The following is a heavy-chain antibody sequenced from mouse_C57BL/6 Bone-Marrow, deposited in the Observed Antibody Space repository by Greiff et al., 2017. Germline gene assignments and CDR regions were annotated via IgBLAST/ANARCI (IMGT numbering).Heavy chain of an antibody. J-gene: IGHJ1*03. CDR2: IRSKSNNYAT. CDR3: VRHRGYYGKDWYFEV. CDR1: GFSFNTYA. D-gene: IGHD1-1*01. Sequence: EVKLMESGGGLVQPKGSLKLSCAASGFSFNTYAMNWVRQAPGKGLEWVARIRSKSNNYATYYADSVKDRFTISRDDSESMLYLQMNNLKTEDTAMYYCVRHRGYYGKDWYFEVWGTGTTVTVSS. V-gene: IGHV10-1*01.